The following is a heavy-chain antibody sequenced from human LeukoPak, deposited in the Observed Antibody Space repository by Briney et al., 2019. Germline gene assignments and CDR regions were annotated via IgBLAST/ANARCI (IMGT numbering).Heavy chain of an antibody. CDR2: ISWDGGST. D-gene: IGHD3-10*01. V-gene: IGHV3-43D*04. CDR3: AKDIAPRGVITIYYYYYGMDV. Sequence: GGSLRLSCAASGFTFDDYAMHWVRQAPGKGLEWVSLISWDGGSTYYADSVKGRFTISRDNSENSLYLQMNSLRAEDTALYYCAKDIAPRGVITIYYYYYGMDVWGKGTTVTVSS. J-gene: IGHJ6*04. CDR1: GFTFDDYA.